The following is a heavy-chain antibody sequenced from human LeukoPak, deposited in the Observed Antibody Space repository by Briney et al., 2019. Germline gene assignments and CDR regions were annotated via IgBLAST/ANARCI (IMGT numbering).Heavy chain of an antibody. CDR2: IYYSGST. J-gene: IGHJ4*02. CDR3: ARSDASGHDY. Sequence: SETPSLTCTVSGGSISSYYWSWIRQPPGKGLEWIGYIYYSGSTNYNPSLKSRVTISVDTSKNQFSLKLSSVTTADTAVYYCARSDASGHDYWGQGTLVTVSS. D-gene: IGHD6-19*01. CDR1: GGSISSYY. V-gene: IGHV4-59*01.